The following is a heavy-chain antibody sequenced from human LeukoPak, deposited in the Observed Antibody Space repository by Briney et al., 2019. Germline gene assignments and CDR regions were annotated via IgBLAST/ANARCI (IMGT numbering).Heavy chain of an antibody. D-gene: IGHD2-8*02. J-gene: IGHJ4*02. CDR2: ISAYNGNT. Sequence: ASVKVSCKASGYTFTSYGISWVRQAPGQGLEWMGWISAYNGNTNYAQKLQGRVTMTRDTSTSTVYMELSSLRSDDTAIYYCVREESGGYFDYWGQGTLVTVSS. CDR3: VREESGGYFDY. V-gene: IGHV1-18*01. CDR1: GYTFTSYG.